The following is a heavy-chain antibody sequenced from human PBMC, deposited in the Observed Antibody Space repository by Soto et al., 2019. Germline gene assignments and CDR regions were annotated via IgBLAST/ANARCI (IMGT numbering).Heavy chain of an antibody. CDR1: GFTFSSYW. CDR3: ARGTIGYCSGGSCYPYYYYYGMDV. V-gene: IGHV3-74*01. D-gene: IGHD2-15*01. J-gene: IGHJ6*02. Sequence: EVQLVESGGGLVQPGGSLRLSCAASGFTFSSYWMHWVRQAPGKGLVWVSRINSDVSSTSYADSVKGRFTISRDNAKNTLYLQMNSLRAEDTAVYYCARGTIGYCSGGSCYPYYYYYGMDVWGQGTTVTVSS. CDR2: INSDVSST.